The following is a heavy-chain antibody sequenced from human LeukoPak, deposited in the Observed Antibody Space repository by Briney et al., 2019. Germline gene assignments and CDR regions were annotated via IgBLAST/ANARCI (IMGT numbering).Heavy chain of an antibody. Sequence: ASVKVSCKASGYTFTGYYIHWVRQAPGQGLEWMGWISPNSGGTNYAQKFQGRVTMTGDTSISTAYMELSSLRSDDTAVYYCARGCSSTTCYTSGFDYWGQGTLVTVSS. D-gene: IGHD2-2*02. CDR1: GYTFTGYY. CDR3: ARGCSSTTCYTSGFDY. V-gene: IGHV1-2*02. CDR2: ISPNSGGT. J-gene: IGHJ4*02.